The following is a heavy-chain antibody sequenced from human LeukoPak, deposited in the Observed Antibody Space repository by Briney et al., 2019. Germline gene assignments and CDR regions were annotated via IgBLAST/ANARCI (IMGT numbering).Heavy chain of an antibody. Sequence: GGPLRLSCEVSGLIFSNFAMAWVRQAPGKGLEWLSLITGTSGRTYYAASVKGRFTISRDNSKNTVYLQMDNLRAEDTALYYCAKDHVNAGRLDYWGQGTPVTVSS. CDR1: GLIFSNFA. D-gene: IGHD6-13*01. V-gene: IGHV3-23*01. J-gene: IGHJ4*02. CDR2: ITGTSGRT. CDR3: AKDHVNAGRLDY.